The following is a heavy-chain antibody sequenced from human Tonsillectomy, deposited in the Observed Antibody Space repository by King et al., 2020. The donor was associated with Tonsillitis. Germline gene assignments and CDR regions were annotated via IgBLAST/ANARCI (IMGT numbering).Heavy chain of an antibody. CDR2: ISGSGGST. Sequence: VQLVESGGGLVQPGGSLRLSCAASVFTFSSYAMNWVRQAPGKGLEWVSDISGSGGSTSYADSVKGRFTISRDNSKNTLYLQMNSLRAEDTALYYCAKDSTYCGGDCLFLNGAFDIWGQGTMVTVSS. J-gene: IGHJ3*02. CDR1: VFTFSSYA. D-gene: IGHD2-21*02. CDR3: AKDSTYCGGDCLFLNGAFDI. V-gene: IGHV3-23*04.